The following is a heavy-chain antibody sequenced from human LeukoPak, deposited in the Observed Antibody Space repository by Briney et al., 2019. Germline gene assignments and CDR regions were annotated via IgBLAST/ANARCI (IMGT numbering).Heavy chain of an antibody. J-gene: IGHJ4*02. CDR2: IYYSGST. CDR1: GGSISSYY. V-gene: IGHV4-59*01. CDR3: ARALLGYYDSSGYYFDY. D-gene: IGHD3-22*01. Sequence: SETLSLTCTVSGGSISSYYWSWIRQPPGKGLEGIGYIYYSGSTNYNPSLKRRVTISVDTSKNQFSLKLSSVTAADTAVYYCARALLGYYDSSGYYFDYWGQGTLVTVSS.